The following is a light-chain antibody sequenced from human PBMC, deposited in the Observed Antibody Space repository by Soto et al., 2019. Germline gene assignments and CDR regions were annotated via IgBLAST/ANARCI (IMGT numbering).Light chain of an antibody. CDR3: ATWDDSLNGVV. V-gene: IGLV1-44*01. J-gene: IGLJ2*01. CDR2: SND. CDR1: SSNIGTNT. Sequence: QLVLTQPPSASGTPGQRVSISCSGGSSNIGTNTVNWYQHLPGTAPKLLIFSNDERPSGVPDRFSGSKSGTSASLAISGLQSDDEADYYCATWDDSLNGVVFGGGTKVTV.